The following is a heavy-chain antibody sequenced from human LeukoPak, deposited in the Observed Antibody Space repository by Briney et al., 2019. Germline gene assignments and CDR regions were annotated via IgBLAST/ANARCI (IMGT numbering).Heavy chain of an antibody. V-gene: IGHV4-39*01. CDR2: IYYTGRT. Sequence: RTSATLSLTCSVSGDSITGYYWAWIRQPPGKGLEWIGSIYYTGRTYYNPSLKTRVTISADTSKNQFSLKLSSVTAADTAVYYCARRVRGYGGTLFDYWGQGTLVTVSS. CDR1: GDSITGYY. D-gene: IGHD4-23*01. J-gene: IGHJ4*02. CDR3: ARRVRGYGGTLFDY.